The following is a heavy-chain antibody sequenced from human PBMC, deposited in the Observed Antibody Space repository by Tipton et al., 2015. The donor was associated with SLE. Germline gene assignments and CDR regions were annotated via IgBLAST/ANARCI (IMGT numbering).Heavy chain of an antibody. D-gene: IGHD2-2*01. Sequence: SLRLSCAASGFTFSSYSMSWVRQAPGKGLEWVSAISGSGGSTYYADSVKGRFTISRDNSKNTLYLQMNSLRAEDTAVYYCARDGSSTSCYFYYWGQGALGTVSS. CDR2: ISGSGGST. CDR3: ARDGSSTSCYFYY. J-gene: IGHJ4*02. CDR1: GFTFSSYS. V-gene: IGHV3-23*01.